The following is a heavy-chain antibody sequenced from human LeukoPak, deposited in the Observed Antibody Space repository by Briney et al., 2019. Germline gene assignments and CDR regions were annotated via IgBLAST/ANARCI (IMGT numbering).Heavy chain of an antibody. Sequence: GGSLRLSCAASGFTFSDYYMSWIRQAPGKGLEGVSYINSSSSYKNNADSVKGRFNISRDNAKNSLYMQMNSLRAEDTAVYYCAKDLYYDSSGYYAPPADWGQGTLVTVSS. CDR2: INSSSSYK. D-gene: IGHD3-22*01. V-gene: IGHV3-11*05. J-gene: IGHJ4*02. CDR3: AKDLYYDSSGYYAPPAD. CDR1: GFTFSDYY.